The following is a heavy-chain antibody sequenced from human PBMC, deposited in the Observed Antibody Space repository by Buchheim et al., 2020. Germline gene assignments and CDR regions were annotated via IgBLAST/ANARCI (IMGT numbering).Heavy chain of an antibody. CDR2: INPGNGNT. D-gene: IGHD5-24*01. J-gene: IGHJ4*02. V-gene: IGHV1-3*01. CDR3: ARGRVMMATINRDY. CDR1: GYTFTTYA. Sequence: QVQLVQSGAEVMKPGASVKVSCQASGYTFTTYAMHWVRQAPGQRLEWMGWINPGNGNTKYSPKFQGRVTITRDTSASTAYMELISLSSEDTDVYSCARGRVMMATINRDYGRQGT.